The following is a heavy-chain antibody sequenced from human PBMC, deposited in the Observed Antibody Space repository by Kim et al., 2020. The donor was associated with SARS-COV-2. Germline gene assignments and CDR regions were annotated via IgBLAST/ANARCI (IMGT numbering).Heavy chain of an antibody. CDR3: ARSGNGYNAFGI. Sequence: GGSLRLSFAASGLTFSDSYMNWVRQAPGKGLEWVSFISTRGRTIFYADSVKGRFTISRDNAKNSLYLQMNYLRDEDTAVYYCARSGNGYNAFGIWGQGVLVTVSS. CDR2: ISTRGRTI. CDR1: GLTFSDSY. J-gene: IGHJ4*02. V-gene: IGHV3-11*01. D-gene: IGHD5-12*01.